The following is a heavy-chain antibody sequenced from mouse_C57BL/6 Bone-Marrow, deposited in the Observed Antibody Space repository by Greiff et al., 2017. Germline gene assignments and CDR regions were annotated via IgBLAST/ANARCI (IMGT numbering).Heavy chain of an antibody. D-gene: IGHD1-1*01. V-gene: IGHV1-4*01. Sequence: LVESGAELARPGASVKMSCKASGYTFTSYTMHWVKQRPGQGLEWIGYINPSSGYTKYNQKFKDKATLTADKSSSTAYMQLSSLTSEDSAVXYCARPITTVYAMDYWGQGTSVTVSS. CDR3: ARPITTVYAMDY. CDR2: INPSSGYT. CDR1: GYTFTSYT. J-gene: IGHJ4*01.